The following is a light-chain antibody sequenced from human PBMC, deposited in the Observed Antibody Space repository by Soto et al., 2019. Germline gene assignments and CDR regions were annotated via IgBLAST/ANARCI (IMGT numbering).Light chain of an antibody. CDR3: QQLNSYLIT. V-gene: IGKV1-9*01. J-gene: IGKJ5*01. CDR1: RGISSY. Sequence: DIQLTQYPSFLSASVGDRVTSTCRASRGISSYLAWYQQKPGKAPRLLIYAASTLQSGVPSRFSGSGSGTEFTLTISSLQPEDFATYYCQQLNSYLITFGQGTRLEIK. CDR2: AAS.